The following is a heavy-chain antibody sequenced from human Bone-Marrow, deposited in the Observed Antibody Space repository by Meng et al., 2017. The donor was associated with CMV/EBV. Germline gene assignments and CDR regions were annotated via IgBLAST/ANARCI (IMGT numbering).Heavy chain of an antibody. CDR1: GYTFTSYG. CDR2: ISAYNGNT. CDR3: ARFGGDPPVVVPAVIRVGMRYFDL. D-gene: IGHD2-2*02. J-gene: IGHJ2*01. Sequence: ASGKVSCKASGYTFTSYGIRWVRQAPEQGLEWMGWISAYNGNTNYAQKLQGSVTMTTDTSTSTAYMELRNLSTDYTAVYYCARFGGDPPVVVPAVIRVGMRYFDLWGRGTLVTVSS. V-gene: IGHV1-18*01.